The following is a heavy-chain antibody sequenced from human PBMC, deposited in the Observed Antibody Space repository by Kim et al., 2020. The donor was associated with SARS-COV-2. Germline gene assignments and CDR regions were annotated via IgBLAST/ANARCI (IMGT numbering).Heavy chain of an antibody. CDR3: ARNLGVGEIGFDP. V-gene: IGHV3-66*01. J-gene: IGHJ5*02. Sequence: YADSVKGRFTISRDNSKNTLYLQMNSLRAEDTAVYYCARNLGVGEIGFDPWGQGTLVTVSS. D-gene: IGHD1-26*01.